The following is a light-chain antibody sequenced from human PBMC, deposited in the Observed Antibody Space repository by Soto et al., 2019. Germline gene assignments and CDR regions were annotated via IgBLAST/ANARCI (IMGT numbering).Light chain of an antibody. CDR2: DAS. CDR3: QQRDNWPWT. CDR1: QSVRSN. J-gene: IGKJ1*01. V-gene: IGKV3-11*01. Sequence: ETVLTQSPATLSLSPGERATLSCRASQSVRSNLAWYQHRPGQAPRLLIYDASNRATGIPGRFNGSGSGTDFTLTIRNLEPEDFAVYYCQQRDNWPWTFGQGAKVEIK.